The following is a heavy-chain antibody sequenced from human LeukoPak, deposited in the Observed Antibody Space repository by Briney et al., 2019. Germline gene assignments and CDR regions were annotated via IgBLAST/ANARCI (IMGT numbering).Heavy chain of an antibody. CDR2: IYYSGST. J-gene: IGHJ6*03. D-gene: IGHD3-10*01. V-gene: IGHV4-39*07. CDR1: GGSISSSSYY. Sequence: SETLSLTCTVSGGSISSSSYYWGWIRQPPGKGLEWIGSIYYSGSTYYNPSLKSQVTISVDTSKNQFSLKLSSVTAADTAVYYCARAPYYYYYYYYMDVWGKGTTVTVSS. CDR3: ARAPYYYYYYYYMDV.